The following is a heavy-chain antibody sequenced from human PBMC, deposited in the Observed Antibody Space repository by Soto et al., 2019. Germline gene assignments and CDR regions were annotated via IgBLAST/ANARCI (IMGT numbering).Heavy chain of an antibody. CDR2: IYYSGST. CDR1: GGSISSSSYY. V-gene: IGHV4-39*07. D-gene: IGHD3-10*01. CDR3: ARLVYDTRLNYMYFDF. Sequence: SETLSLTCTVSGGSISSSSYYWGWIRQPPGKGLEWIGSIYYSGSTYYNPSLKRRVTISVDTSKNQFSLKLSSVTAADTAVYFCARLVYDTRLNYMYFDFWGQGALVTVSS. J-gene: IGHJ4*02.